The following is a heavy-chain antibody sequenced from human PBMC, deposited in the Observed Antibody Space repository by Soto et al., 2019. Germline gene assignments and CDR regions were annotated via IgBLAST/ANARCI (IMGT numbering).Heavy chain of an antibody. Sequence: EVQLVESGGGLVQPGRSLRLSCATSGFTFDDYAIHWVRQAPGRGLEWVSGISWNGGNTTYAASVKGRFTISRDNVKNSLFLQMNRLRPEDTALYYCAKSVSRYSYGPLDYWGQGTLVTVSS. CDR3: AKSVSRYSYGPLDY. CDR1: GFTFDDYA. V-gene: IGHV3-9*01. J-gene: IGHJ4*02. D-gene: IGHD5-18*01. CDR2: ISWNGGNT.